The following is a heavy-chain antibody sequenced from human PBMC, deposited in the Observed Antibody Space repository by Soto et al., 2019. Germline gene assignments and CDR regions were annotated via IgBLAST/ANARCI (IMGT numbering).Heavy chain of an antibody. J-gene: IGHJ4*02. CDR3: AKDRKGSYCSGGTCYSFDD. Sequence: EVQLLESGGGLVQPGGSLRLSCAASGFTLGTYVMTWVRQAPGKGLEWVSAISGSGGSTNYADPVKGRFTISRDNTKNTLYLQMNSLRVEDTAVYYCAKDRKGSYCSGGTCYSFDDWCQGTLVTVPS. D-gene: IGHD2-15*01. CDR1: GFTLGTYV. CDR2: ISGSGGST. V-gene: IGHV3-23*01.